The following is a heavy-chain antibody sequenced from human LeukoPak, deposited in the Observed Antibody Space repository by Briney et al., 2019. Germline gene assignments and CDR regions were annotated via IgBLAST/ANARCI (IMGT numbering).Heavy chain of an antibody. D-gene: IGHD5-12*01. CDR3: ASPRGYSGYDSGSDY. CDR2: IRSDGSDK. J-gene: IGHJ4*02. CDR1: GFSFRDYG. Sequence: GGSLRLSCAASGFSFRDYGMHWVRRTPGKGLEWVAFIRSDGSDKYYADSVKGRFTISRDNAKNSLYLQMNSLRAEDTAVYYCASPRGYSGYDSGSDYWGQGTLVTVSS. V-gene: IGHV3-30*02.